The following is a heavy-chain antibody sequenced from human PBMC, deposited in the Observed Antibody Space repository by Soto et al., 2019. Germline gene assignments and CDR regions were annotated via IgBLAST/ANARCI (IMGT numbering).Heavy chain of an antibody. CDR3: ARGSRAVSGSDQSYYYYGMDV. CDR2: MNPNSGNT. V-gene: IGHV1-8*01. CDR1: GYTFTSYD. J-gene: IGHJ6*02. D-gene: IGHD1-26*01. Sequence: ASVKVSCKASGYTFTSYDINWVRQATGQGLEWMGWMNPNSGNTGYAQKFQGRVTMTRNTSISTAYMELSSLRSEDTAVYYCARGSRAVSGSDQSYYYYGMDVWGQGTTVTVSS.